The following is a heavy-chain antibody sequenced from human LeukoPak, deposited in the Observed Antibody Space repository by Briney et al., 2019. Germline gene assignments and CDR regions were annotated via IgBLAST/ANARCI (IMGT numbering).Heavy chain of an antibody. CDR2: INPNSGGT. CDR1: GYIFTGYY. J-gene: IGHJ4*02. CDR3: ARGETLRGYDFLKLFDY. V-gene: IGHV1-2*02. Sequence: ASVKVSCKASGYIFTGYYMHWVRQAPGQGLEWMGWINPNSGGTNYAQKFQGRVTMTRDTSISTAYMELSRLRSDDTAVYYCARGETLRGYDFLKLFDYWGQGTLVTVSS. D-gene: IGHD2/OR15-2a*01.